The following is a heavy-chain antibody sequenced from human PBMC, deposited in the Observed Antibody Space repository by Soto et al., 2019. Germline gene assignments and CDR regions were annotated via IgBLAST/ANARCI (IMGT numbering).Heavy chain of an antibody. CDR2: IYWDDYK. Sequence: QITLKESGPTLVKPTQTLTLTCTFSGFSLSTSGVGVGWIRQPPGKALEWLAVIYWDDYKHYSPSLKSRLTIPKDTAKNHVVLTMTNMDPVDTATYYCAHKGYGDYPLDYWGQGTLLTVSS. J-gene: IGHJ4*02. D-gene: IGHD4-17*01. V-gene: IGHV2-5*02. CDR3: AHKGYGDYPLDY. CDR1: GFSLSTSGVG.